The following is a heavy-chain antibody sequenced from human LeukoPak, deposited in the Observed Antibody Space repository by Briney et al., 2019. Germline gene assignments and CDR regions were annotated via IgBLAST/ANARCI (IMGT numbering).Heavy chain of an antibody. Sequence: GGSLRLSCAASGFTFSSYSMNWVRQAPGKGLEWVSYISSSRITIYYADSVKGRFTISRDNAKNSLYLQMNSLRAEDTAVYYCATWFGDDAFDIWGQGTMVTVSS. CDR1: GFTFSSYS. V-gene: IGHV3-48*04. CDR3: ATWFGDDAFDI. J-gene: IGHJ3*02. D-gene: IGHD3-10*01. CDR2: ISSSRITI.